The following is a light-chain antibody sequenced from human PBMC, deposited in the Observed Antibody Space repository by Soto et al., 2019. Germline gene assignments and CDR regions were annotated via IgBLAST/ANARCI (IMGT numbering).Light chain of an antibody. CDR1: QSVSST. CDR2: GAS. Sequence: EIVMTQSPATLSVSPGERATLSCRASQSVSSTLAWYQQKPGQAPRLLIYGASTRATGIPARFSGSGSGTECTLTISSLPSEDFAVYYCQQYNNWPRTFGKGTKRAIK. CDR3: QQYNNWPRT. J-gene: IGKJ2*01. V-gene: IGKV3-15*01.